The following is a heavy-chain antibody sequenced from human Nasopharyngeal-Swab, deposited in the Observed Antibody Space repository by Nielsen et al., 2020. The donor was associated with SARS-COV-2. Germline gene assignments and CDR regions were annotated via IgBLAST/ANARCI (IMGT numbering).Heavy chain of an antibody. CDR2: IYPSDSDT. Sequence: GGSLRLSCKGSGYSFTSYWIGWVRQMPGKGLEWMGFIYPSDSDTRYSPSFQGQVTISADKSISTAYLQWSSLKASDTAMYYCARHGSPLYGSGPMSNWGQGTLVTVSS. V-gene: IGHV5-51*01. D-gene: IGHD3-10*01. J-gene: IGHJ4*02. CDR1: GYSFTSYW. CDR3: ARHGSPLYGSGPMSN.